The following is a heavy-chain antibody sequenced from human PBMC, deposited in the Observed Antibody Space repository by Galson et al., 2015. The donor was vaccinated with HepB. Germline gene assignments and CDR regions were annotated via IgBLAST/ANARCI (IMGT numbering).Heavy chain of an antibody. J-gene: IGHJ4*02. V-gene: IGHV1-69*13. CDR1: GGTFSSYA. CDR2: IIPIFGTA. D-gene: IGHD1-26*01. CDR3: ARDPRSGSYDPYFDY. Sequence: SVKVSCKASGGTFSSYAISWVRQAPGQGLEWMGGIIPIFGTANYAQKFQGRVTITADESTSTAYMELSSLRSEDTAVYYCARDPRSGSYDPYFDYWGQGTLVTVSS.